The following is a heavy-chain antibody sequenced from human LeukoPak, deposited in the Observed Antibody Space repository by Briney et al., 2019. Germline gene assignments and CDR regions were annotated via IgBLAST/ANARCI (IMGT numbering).Heavy chain of an antibody. CDR1: GGSISSSSYY. V-gene: IGHV4-39*07. D-gene: IGHD2-21*02. CDR2: IYYSGST. J-gene: IGHJ1*01. CDR3: ARGPRIVVVTALFRPTSEYFQH. Sequence: PSETLSLTCTVSGGSISSSSYYWGWIRQPPGKGLEWIGSIYYSGSTYYNPSLKSRVTISVDTSKNQFSLKLSSVTAADTAVYYCARGPRIVVVTALFRPTSEYFQHWGQGTLVTVSS.